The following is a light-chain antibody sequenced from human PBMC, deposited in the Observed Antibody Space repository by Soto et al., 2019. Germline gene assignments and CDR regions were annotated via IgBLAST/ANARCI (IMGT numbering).Light chain of an antibody. Sequence: EIVMTQSPATLSVSPGERATLSCRASQSVSSNLAWYQQTPGQAPRLLIYGASTRATGIPARFSGSGSGTEFPLTISSLQSEDFAVYYCQQYNIWPPALTFGGGTKVEIK. CDR2: GAS. CDR3: QQYNIWPPALT. CDR1: QSVSSN. J-gene: IGKJ4*01. V-gene: IGKV3-15*01.